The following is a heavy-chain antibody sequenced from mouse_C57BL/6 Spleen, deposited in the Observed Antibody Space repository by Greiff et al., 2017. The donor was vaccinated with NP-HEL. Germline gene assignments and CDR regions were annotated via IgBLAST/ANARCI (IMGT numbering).Heavy chain of an antibody. CDR3: AKTNYYGTPGL. V-gene: IGHV5-17*01. D-gene: IGHD1-1*01. CDR2: ISSGSSTI. J-gene: IGHJ4*01. CDR1: GFTFSDYG. Sequence: EVKLMESGGGLVKPGGSLKLSCAASGFTFSDYGMHWVRQAPEKGLEWVAYISSGSSTIYYADTVKGRFTISRDNAKNTLFLQMTSLRSEDTAMYYCAKTNYYGTPGLWGQGTSVTVSS.